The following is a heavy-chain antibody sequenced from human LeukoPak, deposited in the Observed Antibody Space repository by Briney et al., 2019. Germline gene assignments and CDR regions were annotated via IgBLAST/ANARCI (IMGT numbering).Heavy chain of an antibody. J-gene: IGHJ4*02. V-gene: IGHV3-74*01. Sequence: GGSLRLSCAASGFTFSSHWMHWVRQTPGKGLVWVSRISSDASTTNYADSVKGRFTISRDNAKNTLYLQMISLRAEDTAVYYCARETTAPGNYFDSWGQGTLVTVSS. CDR2: ISSDASTT. D-gene: IGHD4-17*01. CDR3: ARETTAPGNYFDS. CDR1: GFTFSSHW.